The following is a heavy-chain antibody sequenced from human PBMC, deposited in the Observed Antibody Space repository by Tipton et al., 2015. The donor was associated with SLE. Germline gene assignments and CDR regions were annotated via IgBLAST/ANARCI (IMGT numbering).Heavy chain of an antibody. D-gene: IGHD4-17*01. V-gene: IGHV3-15*01. CDR3: TKYGDYDY. Sequence: WIRQPPGKGLEWVGRIKSKTDGGTTDYAAPVKGRFTISRDDSKNTLYLQMNSLKTEDTAVYYCTKYGDYDYWGQGTLVTVSS. CDR2: IKSKTDGGTT. J-gene: IGHJ4*02.